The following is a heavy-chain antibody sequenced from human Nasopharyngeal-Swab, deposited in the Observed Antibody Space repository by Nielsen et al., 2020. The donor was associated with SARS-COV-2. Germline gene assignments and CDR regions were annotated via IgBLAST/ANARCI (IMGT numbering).Heavy chain of an antibody. D-gene: IGHD3-3*01. CDR2: ISSSSSYI. J-gene: IGHJ6*02. CDR3: ARDGLDYDFWSAYFMDV. Sequence: GGYLRLSCAASGFTFNNYNFNWVRQAPGKGLEWVSSISSSSSYIYYAASVKGRFTISRDNAKNSLYLQMNSLRAEDTAVYYCARDGLDYDFWSAYFMDVWGQGTTVTVSS. V-gene: IGHV3-21*01. CDR1: GFTFNNYN.